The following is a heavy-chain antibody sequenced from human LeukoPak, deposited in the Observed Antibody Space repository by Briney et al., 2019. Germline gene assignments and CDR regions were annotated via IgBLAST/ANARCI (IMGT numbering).Heavy chain of an antibody. CDR2: IYYSGST. V-gene: IGHV4-59*05. J-gene: IGHJ4*02. CDR1: GGSISSYY. D-gene: IGHD2-21*02. Sequence: SETLSLTCTVSGGSISSYYWSWIRQPPGKGLEWIGSIYYSGSTYYNPSLKSRVTISVDTSKNQFSLKLSSVTAADTAVYYCARHIRNCGGDCYFDYWGQGTLVTVSS. CDR3: ARHIRNCGGDCYFDY.